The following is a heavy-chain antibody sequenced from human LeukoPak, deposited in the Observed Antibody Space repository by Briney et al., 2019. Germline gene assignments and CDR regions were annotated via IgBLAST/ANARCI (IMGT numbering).Heavy chain of an antibody. Sequence: SETLSLTCTVSGGSISSGSYYWSWIRQPAGKGLEWIGRGYTSGSTNYNPSLKSRVTISVDTSKNQFSLKLSSVTAADTAVYYCARGEFTYDILTGYYTETFDYWGQGTLVTVSS. D-gene: IGHD3-9*01. V-gene: IGHV4-61*02. CDR3: ARGEFTYDILTGYYTETFDY. CDR2: GYTSGST. J-gene: IGHJ4*02. CDR1: GGSISSGSYY.